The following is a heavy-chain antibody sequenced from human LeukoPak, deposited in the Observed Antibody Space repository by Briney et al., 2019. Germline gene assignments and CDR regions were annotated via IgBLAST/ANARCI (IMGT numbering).Heavy chain of an antibody. J-gene: IGHJ3*02. CDR3: ARDLVTVTKGFDI. CDR1: GGYIITSDHY. D-gene: IGHD4-17*01. Sequence: PSETLSLTCSVSGGYIITSDHYWGWIRQPPGKGLEWIGSIYYTGSTSTNPFFKSRVTVSVDTSKNQFSLNLTSVTAADTAVYYCARDLVTVTKGFDIWGQGTMVSVSS. CDR2: IYYTGST. V-gene: IGHV4-39*07.